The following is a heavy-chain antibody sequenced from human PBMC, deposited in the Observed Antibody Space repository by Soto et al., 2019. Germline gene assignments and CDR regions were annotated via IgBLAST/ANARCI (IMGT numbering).Heavy chain of an antibody. V-gene: IGHV3-21*01. D-gene: IGHD2-2*01. J-gene: IGHJ6*02. CDR1: GFTFSSYS. CDR3: ARDGGYCSSTSCPSAYGMDV. Sequence: EVQLVESGGGLVKPGWSLRLSCAASGFTFSSYSMNWVRQAPGKGLEWVSSISSSSSYIYYADSVKGRFTISRDNAKNSLYLQMNSLRAEDTAVYYCARDGGYCSSTSCPSAYGMDVWGQGTTVTVSS. CDR2: ISSSSSYI.